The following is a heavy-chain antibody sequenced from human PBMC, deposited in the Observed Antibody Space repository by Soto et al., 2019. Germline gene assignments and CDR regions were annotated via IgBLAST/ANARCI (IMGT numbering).Heavy chain of an antibody. CDR2: INHSGST. CDR1: GGSFSGYY. D-gene: IGHD1-26*01. Sequence: QVQLQQWGAGLLKPSETLSLTCAVYGGSFSGYYWSWIRQPPGKGLEWIGEINHSGSTNYNPSLKCRVDIPVATAEPRFSLKLRSVNAAETAGYYCARGLGFGPWGQGNLVT. J-gene: IGHJ5*02. CDR3: ARGLGFGP. V-gene: IGHV4-34*01.